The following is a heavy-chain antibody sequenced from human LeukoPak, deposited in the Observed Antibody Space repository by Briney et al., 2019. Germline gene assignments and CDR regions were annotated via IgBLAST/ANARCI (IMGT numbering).Heavy chain of an antibody. J-gene: IGHJ4*02. Sequence: PSETLSLTCIVSGDSIRSSGYYWGWIRQPPGKGLEWIGSMFYGETTSYSPSLQGRVTISLDTSKNQFSLRLNSVTAADTAVYYCARLERSRMDGARYWGQGTLVTVSS. CDR2: MFYGETT. CDR3: ARLERSRMDGARY. V-gene: IGHV4-39*01. D-gene: IGHD4/OR15-4a*01. CDR1: GDSIRSSGYY.